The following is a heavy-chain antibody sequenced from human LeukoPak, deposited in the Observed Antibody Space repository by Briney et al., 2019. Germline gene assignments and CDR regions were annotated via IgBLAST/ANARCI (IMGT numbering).Heavy chain of an antibody. CDR3: ARVGWGDYLDY. V-gene: IGHV4-59*01. Sequence: SETLSLTCTVSGGPISSYYWSWIRQPPGKGLEWIGYIYYSGSTNYNPSLKSRVTISVDTSKNQFSLKLSSVTAADTAVYYCARVGWGDYLDYWGQGTLVTVSS. J-gene: IGHJ4*02. CDR2: IYYSGST. CDR1: GGPISSYY. D-gene: IGHD1-26*01.